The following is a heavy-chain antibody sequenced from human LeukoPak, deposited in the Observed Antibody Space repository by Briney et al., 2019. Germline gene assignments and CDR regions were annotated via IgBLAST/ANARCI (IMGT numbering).Heavy chain of an antibody. Sequence: GESLKISCKDSGYSFSTYWIGWVRQMPGKGLEWMGIIYPGDSDTRYSPSSQGQVTISADKSISTAYLQWSSLKASDTAMYYCARLAVAGTFSAFDIWGQGTMVTVSS. D-gene: IGHD6-19*01. V-gene: IGHV5-51*01. CDR3: ARLAVAGTFSAFDI. CDR1: GYSFSTYW. J-gene: IGHJ3*02. CDR2: IYPGDSDT.